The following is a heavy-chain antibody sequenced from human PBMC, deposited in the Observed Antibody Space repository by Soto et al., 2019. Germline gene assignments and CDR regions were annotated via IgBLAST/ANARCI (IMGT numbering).Heavy chain of an antibody. J-gene: IGHJ6*02. D-gene: IGHD6-19*01. CDR2: ISAYNGNT. V-gene: IGHV1-18*04. CDR3: AREFYDPGIAVAGTVCYCYGMDV. Sequence: QVQLVQSGAEVKKPGASVKVSCKASGYTFTSYGISWVRQAPGQGLEWMGWISAYNGNTNYAQKLQGTVTLTTDTSTSTAYMELRSLRSDDTAVYYCAREFYDPGIAVAGTVCYCYGMDVWGQGTTVTVSS. CDR1: GYTFTSYG.